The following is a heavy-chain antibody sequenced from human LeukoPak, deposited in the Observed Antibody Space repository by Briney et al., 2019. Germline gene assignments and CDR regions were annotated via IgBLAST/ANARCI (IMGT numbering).Heavy chain of an antibody. CDR3: ASYSSGWYEFDY. J-gene: IGHJ4*02. CDR2: IIPIFGTA. D-gene: IGHD6-19*01. Sequence: SVKVSCKASGGTFSSYAISWVRQAPGQGLEWMGGIIPIFGTANYAQKFQGRVTITTDESTSTAYMELSSLRSEDTAVYYCASYSSGWYEFDYWGQGTLVSVSS. CDR1: GGTFSSYA. V-gene: IGHV1-69*05.